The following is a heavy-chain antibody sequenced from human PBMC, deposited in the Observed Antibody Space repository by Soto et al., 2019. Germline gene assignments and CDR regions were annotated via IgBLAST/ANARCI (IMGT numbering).Heavy chain of an antibody. D-gene: IGHD3-3*01. CDR1: GFTFSSYA. CDR2: ISYDGSNK. CDR3: ARGAYYDFWSGYPQDAFDI. Sequence: QVQLVESGGGVVQPGRSLRLSCAASGFTFSSYAMHWVRQAPGKGLEWVAVISYDGSNKYYADSVKGRFTISRDNSKNTLYLQMNSLRAEDTAVYYCARGAYYDFWSGYPQDAFDIWGQGTMVTVSS. J-gene: IGHJ3*02. V-gene: IGHV3-30-3*01.